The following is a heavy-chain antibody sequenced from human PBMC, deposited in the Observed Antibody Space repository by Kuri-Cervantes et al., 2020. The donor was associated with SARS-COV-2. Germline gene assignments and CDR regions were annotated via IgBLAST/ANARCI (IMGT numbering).Heavy chain of an antibody. CDR2: IDWDDDK. CDR3: ARSPYHFVTGYTGDYFDY. J-gene: IGHJ4*02. D-gene: IGHD3-9*01. Sequence: SGPTLVKPTPTLTLTCTFSGFSLSTSGVGVGWIRQPPGKALEWLARIDWDDDKFYSTSLKTRLTISKDTSKNQVVLTMTNMDTLDTATYYCARSPYHFVTGYTGDYFDYWGQGAQVTVSS. CDR1: GFSLSTSGVG. V-gene: IGHV2-70*04.